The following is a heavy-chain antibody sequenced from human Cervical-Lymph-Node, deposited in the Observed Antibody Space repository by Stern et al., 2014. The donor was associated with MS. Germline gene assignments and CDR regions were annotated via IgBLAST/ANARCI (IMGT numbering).Heavy chain of an antibody. V-gene: IGHV1-2*02. CDR3: ARDPATRVVNDNWFDP. J-gene: IGHJ5*02. CDR1: GYTFTGYY. D-gene: IGHD3-3*01. CDR2: INPNSGGT. Sequence: VHLVESGAEVKKPGASVKVSCKASGYTFTGYYMHWVRQAPGQGLEWMGWINPNSGGTNYAQKFQGRVTMTRDTSISTAYMELSRLRSDDTAVYYCARDPATRVVNDNWFDPWGQGTLVTVSS.